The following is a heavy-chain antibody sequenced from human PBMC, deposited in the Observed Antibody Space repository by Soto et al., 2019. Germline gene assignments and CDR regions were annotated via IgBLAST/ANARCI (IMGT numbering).Heavy chain of an antibody. D-gene: IGHD1-7*01. CDR1: GGSFSGYY. CDR3: ARAPLDRDWNYNSFDY. V-gene: IGHV4-34*01. CDR2: INHSGST. Sequence: QVQLQQWGAGLLKPSETLSLTCAVYGGSFSGYYWSWIRQPPGKGLEWIGEINHSGSTNYNPSLKGRVTISVDTSKNQFSLKLSSVTAADTAVYYWARAPLDRDWNYNSFDYWGQGTLVTVSS. J-gene: IGHJ4*02.